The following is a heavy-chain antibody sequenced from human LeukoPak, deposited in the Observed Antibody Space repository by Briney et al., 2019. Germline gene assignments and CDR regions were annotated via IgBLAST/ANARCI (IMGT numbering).Heavy chain of an antibody. CDR1: GFTFSSYG. V-gene: IGHV3-30*02. D-gene: IGHD3-3*01. CDR2: IRYGGSNK. J-gene: IGHJ4*02. CDR3: AKGLTKGTYYDFWSGYSTAFDY. Sequence: TGGSLRLSCAASGFTFSSYGMHWVRQAPGKGLEWVAFIRYGGSNKYYADSVKGRFTISRDNSKNTLYLQMNSLRAEDTAVYYCAKGLTKGTYYDFWSGYSTAFDYWGQGTLVTVSS.